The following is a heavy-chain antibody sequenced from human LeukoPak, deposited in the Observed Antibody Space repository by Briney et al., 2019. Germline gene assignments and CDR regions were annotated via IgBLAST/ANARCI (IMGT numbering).Heavy chain of an antibody. Sequence: GGSLRLSCAASGFTFSNYWMTWVRQAPEKGLEWVANVKPDGTAKYYVDSVKGRFTISRDNAKNSLYLQMNSLRAEDTAVYYCARDFREEGFFYGYVRGTYYFDYWGQGTLVTVSS. J-gene: IGHJ4*02. CDR1: GFTFSNYW. CDR2: VKPDGTAK. V-gene: IGHV3-7*01. CDR3: ARDFREEGFFYGYVRGTYYFDY. D-gene: IGHD5-18*01.